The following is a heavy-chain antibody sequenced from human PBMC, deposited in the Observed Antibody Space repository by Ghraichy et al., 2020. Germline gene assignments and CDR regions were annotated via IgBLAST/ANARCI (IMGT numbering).Heavy chain of an antibody. CDR1: GFTFSSYA. CDR3: ARDYGDYDSYFDY. CDR2: ISGSGGST. Sequence: GGSLRLSCAASGFTFSSYAMSWVRQAPGKGLEWVSAISGSGGSTYYADSVKGRFTISRDNSKNTLYLQMNSLRAEDTAVYYCARDYGDYDSYFDYWGQGTLVTVSS. J-gene: IGHJ4*02. D-gene: IGHD4-17*01. V-gene: IGHV3-23*01.